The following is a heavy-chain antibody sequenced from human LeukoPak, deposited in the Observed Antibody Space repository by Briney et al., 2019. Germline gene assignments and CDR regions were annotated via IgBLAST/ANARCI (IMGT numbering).Heavy chain of an antibody. CDR2: IYNGRNT. V-gene: IGHV4-59*08. Sequence: SETLSLTCTASGASTSSRYWSWIRQPPGRTLEWIGHIYNGRNTKYNPSLTSRVTISVDTSKNQFSLRMTSVTAADTAIYYCAQTTGWPGFDFWGPGALVTVSS. J-gene: IGHJ4*02. D-gene: IGHD6-19*01. CDR1: GASTSSRY. CDR3: AQTTGWPGFDF.